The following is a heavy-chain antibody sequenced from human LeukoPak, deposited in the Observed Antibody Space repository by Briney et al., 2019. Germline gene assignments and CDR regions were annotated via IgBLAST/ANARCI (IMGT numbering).Heavy chain of an antibody. Sequence: ASVKVSCKASGYTFTSYGINWMRQAPGQGLEWMGWISAYNGNTNYAQKLQGRVTMTRDTSTSTVYMELRSLRSDDTALYYCARGGDMRVVGAFDIWGQGTMVTVSS. J-gene: IGHJ3*02. CDR1: GYTFTSYG. CDR3: ARGGDMRVVGAFDI. CDR2: ISAYNGNT. D-gene: IGHD3-22*01. V-gene: IGHV1-18*01.